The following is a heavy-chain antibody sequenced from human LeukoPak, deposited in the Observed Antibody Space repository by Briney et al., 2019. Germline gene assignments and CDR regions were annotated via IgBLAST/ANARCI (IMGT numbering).Heavy chain of an antibody. CDR3: ARLYDFWSGYYTLGRRFGP. CDR2: MNPNSGNT. D-gene: IGHD3-3*01. Sequence: ASVKVSCKASGYTFTSYDINWVRQATGQGLEWMGWMNPNSGNTGYAQKFQGRVTMTRNTSISTAYMELSSLRSEDTAVYYCARLYDFWSGYYTLGRRFGPWGQGTLVTVSS. V-gene: IGHV1-8*01. J-gene: IGHJ5*02. CDR1: GYTFTSYD.